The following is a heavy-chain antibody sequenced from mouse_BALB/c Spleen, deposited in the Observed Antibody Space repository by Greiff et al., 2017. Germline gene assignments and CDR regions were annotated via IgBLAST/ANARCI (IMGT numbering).Heavy chain of an antibody. V-gene: IGHV5-6-2*01. CDR2: INSNGGST. Sequence: EVQLLESGGGLVKLGGSLKLSCAASGFTFSSYYMSWVRQTPEKRLELVAAINSNGGSTYYPDTVKGRFTISRDNAKNTLYLQMSSLKSEDTALDYCARHGLWYWYFDVWGAGTTVTVSS. CDR3: ARHGLWYWYFDV. J-gene: IGHJ1*01. CDR1: GFTFSSYY. D-gene: IGHD1-1*02.